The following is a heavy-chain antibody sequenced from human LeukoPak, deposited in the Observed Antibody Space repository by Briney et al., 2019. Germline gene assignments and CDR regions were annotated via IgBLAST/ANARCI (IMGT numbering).Heavy chain of an antibody. Sequence: PSETLSLTCTVSGGSISSSYWSWIRQPPGKGLEWIGYIFYSGITTYNPSLKSRVTISLDSSKNQFFLRLTSVTAADTAMYYCARAETLAAIYFDFWGQGSLVTVSS. CDR1: GGSISSSY. CDR3: ARAETLAAIYFDF. CDR2: IFYSGIT. V-gene: IGHV4-59*01. D-gene: IGHD6-25*01. J-gene: IGHJ4*02.